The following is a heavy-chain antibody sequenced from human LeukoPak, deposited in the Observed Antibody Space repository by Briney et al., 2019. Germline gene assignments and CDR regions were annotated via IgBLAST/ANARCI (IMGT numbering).Heavy chain of an antibody. CDR1: GFTFSSYW. J-gene: IGHJ4*02. Sequence: GGSLRLSCAASGFTFSSYWMHWVRQAPGKGLVWVSRIKAEGSYTSYADSVKGRFTTSRDNAKNTLFLQMSSLRAEDTAVYYCVRDLRASSFWGQGTLVTVAS. CDR3: VRDLRASSF. V-gene: IGHV3-74*01. D-gene: IGHD6-6*01. CDR2: IKAEGSYT.